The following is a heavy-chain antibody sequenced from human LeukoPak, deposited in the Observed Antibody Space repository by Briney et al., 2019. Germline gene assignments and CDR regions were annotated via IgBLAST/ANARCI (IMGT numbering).Heavy chain of an antibody. CDR2: ISGSGGST. J-gene: IGHJ4*02. V-gene: IGHV3-23*01. Sequence: GGSLRLSCAASGFTFSSYSMNWVRQAPGKGLEWVSAISGSGGSTYYVDSVKGRFTISRDNSKNTLYLQMNSLRAEDTAVYYCAKSLGDILTGDDYWGQGTLVTVSS. CDR3: AKSLGDILTGDDY. D-gene: IGHD3-9*01. CDR1: GFTFSSYS.